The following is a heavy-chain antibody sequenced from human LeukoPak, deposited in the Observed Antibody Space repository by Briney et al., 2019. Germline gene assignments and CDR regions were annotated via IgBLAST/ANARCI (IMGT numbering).Heavy chain of an antibody. V-gene: IGHV3-53*01. CDR3: TKDAPDSGGWFFFDS. CDR2: VYSGGST. D-gene: IGHD6-19*01. J-gene: IGHJ4*02. CDR1: GFTVSNNY. Sequence: GGSLRLSCAASGFTVSNNYMSWVRQAPGKGLEWVSIVYSGGSTYYADSVKGRFTISRDNSKNTLYLQMISLRAEDTAVYYCTKDAPDSGGWFFFDSWGQGTLVTASS.